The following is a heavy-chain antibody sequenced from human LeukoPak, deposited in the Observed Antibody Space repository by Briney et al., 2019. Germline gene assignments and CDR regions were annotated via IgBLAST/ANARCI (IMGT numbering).Heavy chain of an antibody. Sequence: GGSLRLSCRASGFSFTTYSMNWVRQAPGKGLEWVSVIRPEGDPTYYADSVKGRFTISRDNSKNMLYLQMNSLRAEDTAVYYCAKVQYCSGGSCQRRGAFDIWGQGTMVTVSS. CDR3: AKVQYCSGGSCQRRGAFDI. CDR1: GFSFTTYS. CDR2: IRPEGDPT. D-gene: IGHD2-15*01. V-gene: IGHV3-23*01. J-gene: IGHJ3*02.